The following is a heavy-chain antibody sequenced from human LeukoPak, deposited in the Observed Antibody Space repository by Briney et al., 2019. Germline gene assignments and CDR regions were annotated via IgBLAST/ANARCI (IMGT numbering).Heavy chain of an antibody. Sequence: GGSLRLSRAGSGFILGPYAMSGVRQAPGKGLEGVSGIGGSDDSTHYAEPVKGRFTISKDNSRQTLFLQMNSLRAEDTAVYYCSRGRGGLIDTGTLIHWGLGTLVTVSS. CDR3: SRGRGGLIDTGTLIH. CDR1: GFILGPYA. CDR2: IGGSDDST. J-gene: IGHJ4*02. D-gene: IGHD2-21*01. V-gene: IGHV3-23*01.